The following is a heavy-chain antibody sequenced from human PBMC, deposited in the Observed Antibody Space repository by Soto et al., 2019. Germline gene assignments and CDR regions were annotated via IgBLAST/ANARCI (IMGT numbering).Heavy chain of an antibody. Sequence: PGGSLRLSCAASGFTFDDYAMHWVRQAPGKGLGWVSGISWNSASMDYADSVKDRFSISRDNAENSLYLQMNILKIENTAFYYCARSFSDSYYDLDFWGQGTLVTVSS. CDR2: ISWNSASM. V-gene: IGHV3-9*01. CDR1: GFTFDDYA. D-gene: IGHD1-26*01. J-gene: IGHJ4*02. CDR3: ARSFSDSYYDLDF.